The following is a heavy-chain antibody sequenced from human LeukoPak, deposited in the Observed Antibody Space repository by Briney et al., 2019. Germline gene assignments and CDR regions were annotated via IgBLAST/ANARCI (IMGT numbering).Heavy chain of an antibody. J-gene: IGHJ6*03. V-gene: IGHV2-5*01. Sequence: SGPTLVKPTQTLTLTCTFSGFSLSTSGVGVGWIRQPPGKALEWLALIYWNDDKRYSPSLKSRLTITKDTSKNQVVLTMTNMDPVDTATYYCAHAKRDNILKYYMDVWGKGTTVTISS. CDR1: GFSLSTSGVG. D-gene: IGHD2/OR15-2a*01. CDR2: IYWNDDK. CDR3: AHAKRDNILKYYMDV.